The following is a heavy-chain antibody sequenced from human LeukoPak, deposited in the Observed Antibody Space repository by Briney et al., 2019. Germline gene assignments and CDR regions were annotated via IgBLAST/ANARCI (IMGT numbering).Heavy chain of an antibody. Sequence: ASVKVSCKASGYTFTGYRMHWVRQAPGQGLEWMGIINPSGGSTRYAQKFQDRVTMTRDTSTSTVYMELSSLRSEDTAVYYCARDQDYGVNPNDAFDIWGQGTMVTVSS. CDR1: GYTFTGYR. J-gene: IGHJ3*02. D-gene: IGHD4-23*01. CDR2: INPSGGST. CDR3: ARDQDYGVNPNDAFDI. V-gene: IGHV1-46*01.